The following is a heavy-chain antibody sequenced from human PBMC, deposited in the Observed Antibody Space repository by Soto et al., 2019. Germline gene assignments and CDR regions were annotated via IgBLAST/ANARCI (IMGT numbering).Heavy chain of an antibody. D-gene: IGHD3-10*01. V-gene: IGHV1-18*01. Sequence: VKVSCKASGYTFTSYGISWVRQAPGQGLEWMGWISAYNGNTNYAQKLQGRVTMTTDTSTSTAYMELRSLRSEDTAVYYCARGCYGGTILRGSSYYPMDVWGQGTTVTVSS. J-gene: IGHJ6*02. CDR1: GYTFTSYG. CDR2: ISAYNGNT. CDR3: ARGCYGGTILRGSSYYPMDV.